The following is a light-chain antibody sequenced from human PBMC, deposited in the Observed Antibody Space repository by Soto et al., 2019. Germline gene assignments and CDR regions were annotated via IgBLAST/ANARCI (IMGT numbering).Light chain of an antibody. V-gene: IGKV1-5*03. CDR3: QQYNSYPGT. CDR1: QSISSW. Sequence: DIQMTQSPSTLSASVGDRVTITCRASQSISSWLAWYQQKPGKAPNLLIYKASSLESGVPSRFSGRGSGTEVXFTISSLQPDDFATYYCQQYNSYPGTFGQGTKVEIK. CDR2: KAS. J-gene: IGKJ1*01.